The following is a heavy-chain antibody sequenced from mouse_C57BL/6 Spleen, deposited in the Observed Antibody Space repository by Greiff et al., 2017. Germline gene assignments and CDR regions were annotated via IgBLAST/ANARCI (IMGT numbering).Heavy chain of an antibody. D-gene: IGHD2-2*01. CDR1: GYAFSSSC. J-gene: IGHJ3*01. Sequence: QVQLQQSGPELVKPGASVKISCKASGYAFSSSCMNWVKQRPGKGLEWIGRIYPGDGDTNYNGKFKGKATLTADKSSSTAYMQLSSLTSEDSAVYFCAPMVGFAYWGQGTLVTVSA. CDR3: APMVGFAY. V-gene: IGHV1-82*01. CDR2: IYPGDGDT.